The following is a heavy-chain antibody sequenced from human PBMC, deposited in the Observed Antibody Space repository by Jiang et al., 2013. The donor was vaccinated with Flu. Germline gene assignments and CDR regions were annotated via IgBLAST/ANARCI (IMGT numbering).Heavy chain of an antibody. Sequence: VSELKKPGASVKVSCKASGYIFTSYAINWVRQAPGHGLEWVGWIITNTGNPTYAQDFTGRFVFSLDTSVDTAYLEISSLGAEDTAVYYCARLLGPNYYYFGLDVWGQGTTVTVSS. CDR1: GYIFTSYA. J-gene: IGHJ6*02. V-gene: IGHV7-4-1*02. D-gene: IGHD3/OR15-3a*01. CDR3: ARLLGPNYYYFGLDV. CDR2: IITNTGNP.